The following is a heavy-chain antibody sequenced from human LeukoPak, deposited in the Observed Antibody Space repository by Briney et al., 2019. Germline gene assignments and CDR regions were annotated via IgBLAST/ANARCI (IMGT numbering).Heavy chain of an antibody. V-gene: IGHV5-51*01. J-gene: IGHJ5*02. D-gene: IGHD2-15*01. Sequence: GESLKISCKGYGYSFTSYWIGWVRQMPGKGLEWMGIIYPGDSDTRYSPPFQGQVTISADKSISTAYLQWSSLKASDTAMYYCARHGVRLYRSGGSCHYNWFDPWGQGTLVTVSS. CDR2: IYPGDSDT. CDR1: GYSFTSYW. CDR3: ARHGVRLYRSGGSCHYNWFDP.